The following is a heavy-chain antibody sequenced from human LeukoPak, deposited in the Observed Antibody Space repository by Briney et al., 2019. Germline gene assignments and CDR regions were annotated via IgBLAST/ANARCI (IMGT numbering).Heavy chain of an antibody. CDR1: GFTFDDYG. D-gene: IGHD4-23*01. V-gene: IGHV3-20*04. Sequence: GGSLRLSCAASGFTFDDYGMSWVRQAPGKGLEWVSGINWNGGSTGYADSVKGRFTISRDNAKNSLYLQMNSLRAEDTALYYCARTGYGGNSVAAFDIWGQGTMVTVSS. J-gene: IGHJ3*02. CDR2: INWNGGST. CDR3: ARTGYGGNSVAAFDI.